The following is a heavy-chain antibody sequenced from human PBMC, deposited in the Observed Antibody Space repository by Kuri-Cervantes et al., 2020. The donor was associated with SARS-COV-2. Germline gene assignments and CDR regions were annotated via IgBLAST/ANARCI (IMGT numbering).Heavy chain of an antibody. CDR2: IYYSGST. J-gene: IGHJ4*02. CDR1: GGSISSSSYY. CDR3: AVKFHYGDHSDY. D-gene: IGHD4-17*01. V-gene: IGHV4-39*02. Sequence: SETLSFTCTVSGGSISSSSYYWGWIRQPPGKALEWIGSIYYSGSTHYNPSLRSRVTVSVDTSKNYFSLKLSSVTAADTAVYYCAVKFHYGDHSDYWGQGKQVTVSS.